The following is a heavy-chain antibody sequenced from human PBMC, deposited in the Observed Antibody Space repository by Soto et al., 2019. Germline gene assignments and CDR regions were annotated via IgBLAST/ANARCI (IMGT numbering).Heavy chain of an antibody. CDR1: GDSLRSNSYF. CDR2: AFYRGSS. Sequence: QLQLQESGPGLVKPSETLSLTCTVSGDSLRSNSYFWRWIRQPPGKGLEWVGSAFYRGSSYHNPSLKSLVTISVGTSKSQVSVRLSTVTAADTSIYYCARHVLALLAYGDPRVFDIWGQGTMVTVSS. V-gene: IGHV4-39*01. CDR3: ARHVLALLAYGDPRVFDI. D-gene: IGHD4-17*01. J-gene: IGHJ3*02.